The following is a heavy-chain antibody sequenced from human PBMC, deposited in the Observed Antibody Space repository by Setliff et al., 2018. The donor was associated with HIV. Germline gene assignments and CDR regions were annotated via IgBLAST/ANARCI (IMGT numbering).Heavy chain of an antibody. D-gene: IGHD3-22*01. Sequence: SETLSLTCNVSGGSISSGTYYWSWIRQPAGKGLEWIGHTYTSGSANYNPSLKSRVTISVGTSKNQLSLKLSSVTAADTAVYFCARASLYYFDSTGHLFRALENRGPNGYGFDVWGQGTMVTVSS. J-gene: IGHJ3*01. CDR1: GGSISSGTYY. CDR2: TYTSGSA. V-gene: IGHV4-61*09. CDR3: ARASLYYFDSTGHLFRALENRGPNGYGFDV.